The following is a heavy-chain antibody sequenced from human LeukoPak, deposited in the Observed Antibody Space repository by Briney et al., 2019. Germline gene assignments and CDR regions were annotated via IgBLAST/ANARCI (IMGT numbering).Heavy chain of an antibody. Sequence: ASVKVSCKASGYPFTGYYLHWIRQAPGQGFEYMGRINPNNGGTNYAQKFQDRVTMTRDTSISTAYMELTSLRSDDTAVYYYSRDLWVKDWGDLDHWGQGTLVTVSS. J-gene: IGHJ4*02. CDR3: SRDLWVKDWGDLDH. D-gene: IGHD7-27*01. CDR1: GYPFTGYY. V-gene: IGHV1-2*06. CDR2: INPNNGGT.